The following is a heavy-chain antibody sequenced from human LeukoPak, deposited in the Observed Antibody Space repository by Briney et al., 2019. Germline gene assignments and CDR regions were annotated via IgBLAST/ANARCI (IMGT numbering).Heavy chain of an antibody. Sequence: GGSLRLSCAVSGFTFSSYWMSWVRQAPGKGLEWVANIKQDGSEKYYVDSVKGRFTISRDNAKNSLYLQMNSLRAEDTAVYYCARDQTYCSSSSCPWEPFDYWGQGTLVTVSS. V-gene: IGHV3-7*05. J-gene: IGHJ4*02. CDR3: ARDQTYCSSSSCPWEPFDY. CDR1: GFTFSSYW. CDR2: IKQDGSEK. D-gene: IGHD2-2*01.